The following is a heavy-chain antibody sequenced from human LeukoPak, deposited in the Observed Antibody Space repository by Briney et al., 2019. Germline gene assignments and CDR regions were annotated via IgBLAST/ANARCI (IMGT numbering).Heavy chain of an antibody. J-gene: IGHJ4*02. CDR3: ARKVYAASLDY. D-gene: IGHD2-8*01. Sequence: PSETLSLTCAVYGGSFSGYYWSWIRQPPGKGLEWIGEINHSGSTNYNPSLKSRVTISVDTSKNQFSLKLSSVTAADTAVYYCARKVYAASLDYWGQGTLVTASS. CDR2: INHSGST. CDR1: GGSFSGYY. V-gene: IGHV4-34*01.